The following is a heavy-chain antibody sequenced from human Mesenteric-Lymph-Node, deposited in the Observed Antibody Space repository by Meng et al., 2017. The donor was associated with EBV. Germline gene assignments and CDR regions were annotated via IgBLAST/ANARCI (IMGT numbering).Heavy chain of an antibody. J-gene: IGHJ4*02. CDR1: GYTFNTYA. CDR3: ARDLQGTVSTDYFDH. CDR2: INTDTGNP. V-gene: IGHV7-4-1*02. D-gene: IGHD5/OR15-5a*01. Sequence: VQLVQSGSALKNPGASVKVSCKASGYTFNTYAMNWVRQAPGQGLEWMGWINTDTGNPTYAQGFTGRFVFSLDTSVSTTYLEISSLKTEDTAVYYCARDLQGTVSTDYFDHWGQGTLVTVSS.